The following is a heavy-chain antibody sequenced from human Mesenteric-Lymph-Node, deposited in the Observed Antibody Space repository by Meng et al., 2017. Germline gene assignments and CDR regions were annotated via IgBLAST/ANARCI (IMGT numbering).Heavy chain of an antibody. CDR3: TDYDT. CDR2: IKSKTDGGTT. J-gene: IGHJ5*02. Sequence: GESLKISCAASGFIFTNADMSWVRQTPGKGLEWVGRIKSKTDGGTTDYAAPVKGRFTISRDESKNTLYLQVNSLKTEDTAIYYCTDYDTWGQGTLVTVSS. V-gene: IGHV3-15*01. CDR1: GFIFTNAD. D-gene: IGHD3-22*01.